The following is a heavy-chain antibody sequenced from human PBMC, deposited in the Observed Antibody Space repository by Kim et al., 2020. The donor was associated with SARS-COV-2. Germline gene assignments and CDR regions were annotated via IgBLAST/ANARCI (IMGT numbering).Heavy chain of an antibody. Sequence: SETLSLTCTVSGDSITNAGYFWTWVRQHPGKGLEWIGFIHYYGDTYYNPSLRTPLSISMDTSKNQFSLTLMSVTAADTALYFCARSHAPTSGYDRRLDSWGQGTLVTVSS. CDR1: GDSITNAGYF. CDR3: ARSHAPTSGYDRRLDS. J-gene: IGHJ4*02. CDR2: IHYYGDT. V-gene: IGHV4-31*01. D-gene: IGHD5-12*01.